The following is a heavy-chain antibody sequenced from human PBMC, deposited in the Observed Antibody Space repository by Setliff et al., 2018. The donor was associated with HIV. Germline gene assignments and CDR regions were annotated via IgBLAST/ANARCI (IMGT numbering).Heavy chain of an antibody. V-gene: IGHV4-38-2*01. D-gene: IGHD1-26*01. CDR3: ARLDDSGSYYENAFDI. Sequence: SETLSLTCAVSGYSISRGYFWVWVRQPPGKGLEWVGSVSHSGNTDYNISLKSRVTISGDPSNNQLSLSLSSVTAADTAVYYCARLDDSGSYYENAFDIWGQGATVTVSS. CDR1: GYSISRGYF. J-gene: IGHJ3*02. CDR2: VSHSGNT.